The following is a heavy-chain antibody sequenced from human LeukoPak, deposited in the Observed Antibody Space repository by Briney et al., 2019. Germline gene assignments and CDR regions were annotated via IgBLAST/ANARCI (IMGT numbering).Heavy chain of an antibody. CDR3: ARDFQLAAYYYYMDV. CDR1: GFTFSSYH. Sequence: NPGGSLRLSCVVSGFTFSSYHMNWVRQAPGKGLEWVSSISVTNSYIYYADSVKGRFTISRDNAKNSLYLQMNSLRAEDTAVYYCARDFQLAAYYYYMDVWGKGTTVTISS. CDR2: ISVTNSYI. D-gene: IGHD5-18*01. J-gene: IGHJ6*03. V-gene: IGHV3-21*01.